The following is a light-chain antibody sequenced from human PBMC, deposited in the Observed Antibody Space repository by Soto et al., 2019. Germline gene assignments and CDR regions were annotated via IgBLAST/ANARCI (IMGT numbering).Light chain of an antibody. V-gene: IGKV1-39*01. Sequence: DIQMTQSPSSLSASVGDRVTITCRESQSINRFLNWYPQIRGKAPKXXINVASSLQGCVPSRFSGSGAGTDFNLTISSLQPEDVATYDCQQSFTTTLTFGGGTKVDIK. J-gene: IGKJ4*01. CDR3: QQSFTTTLT. CDR2: VAS. CDR1: QSINRF.